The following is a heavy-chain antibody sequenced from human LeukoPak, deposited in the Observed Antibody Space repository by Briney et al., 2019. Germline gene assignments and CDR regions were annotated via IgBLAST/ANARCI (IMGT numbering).Heavy chain of an antibody. CDR2: ISGSGGST. D-gene: IGHD3-22*01. J-gene: IGHJ4*02. CDR3: PKDFGNYYFDSSGPNSAF. CDR1: GFTFSSYA. V-gene: IGHV3-23*01. Sequence: GGSLRLSCAASGFTFSSYAMSWVRQAPGKGLEWVSAISGSGGSTYYADSVMGRFTISRDNSKNTLYLQMNSLRAEDTAVYYCPKDFGNYYFDSSGPNSAFGGQEPLFTAPS.